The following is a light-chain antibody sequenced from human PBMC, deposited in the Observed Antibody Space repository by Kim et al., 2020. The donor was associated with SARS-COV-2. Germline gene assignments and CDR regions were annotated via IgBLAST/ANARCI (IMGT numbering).Light chain of an antibody. CDR3: QKYDSAPWT. J-gene: IGKJ1*01. CDR1: QGINNH. CDR2: AAS. Sequence: SVGARITITCRASQGINNHLAWYQQKSGEPPKLLIYAASALQSGVPSRFSGSGSGTDFTLTVTSLQPEDVATYYCQKYDSAPWTFGQGTKVEIK. V-gene: IGKV1-27*01.